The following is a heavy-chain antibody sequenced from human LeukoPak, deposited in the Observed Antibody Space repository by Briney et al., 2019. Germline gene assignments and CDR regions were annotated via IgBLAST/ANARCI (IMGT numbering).Heavy chain of an antibody. J-gene: IGHJ3*02. Sequence: PSETLSLTCTVSGGSISSYYWSWIRQPPGKGLEWIGYIYHSGSTYYNPSLKSRVTISVDRSKNQFSLKLSSVPAADTAVYYCARAPPHYYDSSGYRGGDAFDIWGQGTMVTVSS. CDR3: ARAPPHYYDSSGYRGGDAFDI. D-gene: IGHD3-22*01. CDR1: GGSISSYY. CDR2: IYHSGST. V-gene: IGHV4-59*12.